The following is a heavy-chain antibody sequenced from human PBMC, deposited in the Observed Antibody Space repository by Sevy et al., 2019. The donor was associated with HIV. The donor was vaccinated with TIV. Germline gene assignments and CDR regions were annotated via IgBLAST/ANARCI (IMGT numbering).Heavy chain of an antibody. CDR3: ARALGRSEGY. CDR1: AFTLSTYW. V-gene: IGHV3-74*01. J-gene: IGHJ4*02. Sequence: GGSLRLSCTSSAFTLSTYWMHWVRQSPGKGLVWVSHINNDGSVTHYADSVKGRFTISRDNVRNTLYLQMDSLRAEDTAIYYCARALGRSEGYWGQGTLVTVSS. CDR2: INNDGSVT.